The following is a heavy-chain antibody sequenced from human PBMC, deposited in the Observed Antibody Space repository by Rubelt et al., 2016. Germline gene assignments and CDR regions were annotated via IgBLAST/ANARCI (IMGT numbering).Heavy chain of an antibody. V-gene: IGHV1-2*02. CDR3: ARDRNYYDSSGYPDY. D-gene: IGHD3-22*01. CDR2: INPNSGGT. J-gene: IGHJ4*02. Sequence: APGQGLEWMGWINPNSGGTNYAQKFQGRVTMTRDTSISTAYMELSRLRSDDTAVYYCARDRNYYDSSGYPDYWGREPWSPSPQ.